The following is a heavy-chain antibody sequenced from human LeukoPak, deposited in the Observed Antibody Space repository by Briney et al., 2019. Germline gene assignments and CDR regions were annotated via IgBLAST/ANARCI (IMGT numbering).Heavy chain of an antibody. CDR1: GYTLNELS. J-gene: IGHJ4*02. D-gene: IGHD6-19*01. Sequence: ASVKVSCKVSGYTLNELSVHWERQAPGKWLEWMGGFDPEDGETIYAQKFQGRVTMTEDTSTDTAYMELSSLRSEDTAVYYCATDSSGWYIEWGQGTLVTVSS. CDR2: FDPEDGET. CDR3: ATDSSGWYIE. V-gene: IGHV1-24*01.